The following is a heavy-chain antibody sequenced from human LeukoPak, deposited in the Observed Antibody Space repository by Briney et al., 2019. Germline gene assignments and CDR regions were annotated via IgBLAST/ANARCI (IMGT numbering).Heavy chain of an antibody. J-gene: IGHJ4*02. D-gene: IGHD6-13*01. CDR2: ISGSGGST. Sequence: GGSLKLSCAASRFTFNTYAMNWVRQAPGKGLEWVSSISGSGGSTYYVDSVKGRFTISRDNSKNTLYLQMHSLKVDDTAIYYCAKSGDFSYSWYPLGTRFDSWGQGTLVTVSS. V-gene: IGHV3-23*01. CDR1: RFTFNTYA. CDR3: AKSGDFSYSWYPLGTRFDS.